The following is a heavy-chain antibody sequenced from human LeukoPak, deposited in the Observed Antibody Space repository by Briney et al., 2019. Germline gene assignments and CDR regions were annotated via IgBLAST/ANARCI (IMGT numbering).Heavy chain of an antibody. Sequence: SETLALTCTVSGGSVSSGSYYWSWIRQPPGQGLEWIGYIYYSGSTNYNPSLKSRVTISVDPSKNQFSLKLSSVTAADTAVYYCARVQLRGAFDIWGQGTMVTVSS. D-gene: IGHD1-26*01. V-gene: IGHV4-61*01. CDR1: GGSVSSGSYY. J-gene: IGHJ3*02. CDR2: IYYSGST. CDR3: ARVQLRGAFDI.